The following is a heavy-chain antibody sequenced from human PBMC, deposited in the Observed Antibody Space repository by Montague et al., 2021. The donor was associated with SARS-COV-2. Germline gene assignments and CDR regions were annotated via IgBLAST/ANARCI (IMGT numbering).Heavy chain of an antibody. Sequence: SETLSLTCTVSVRSISSRSYYWGWMRQPQGQGLEWIGSGYYSGSTYYNPSLKSRVTISVDTSKNQFSLKLSSVTAADTAVYYCARDGSLRFEILIGPRHYYYGMDVWGQGTTVTVSS. CDR2: GYYSGST. V-gene: IGHV4-39*07. CDR3: ARDGSLRFEILIGPRHYYYGMDV. J-gene: IGHJ6*02. D-gene: IGHD3-9*01. CDR1: VRSISSRSYY.